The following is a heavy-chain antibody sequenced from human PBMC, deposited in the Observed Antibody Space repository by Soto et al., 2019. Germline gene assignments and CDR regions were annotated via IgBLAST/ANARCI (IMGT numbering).Heavy chain of an antibody. CDR1: GFTFSSYG. Sequence: QVQLVESGGGVVQPGRSLRLSCAASGFTFSSYGMHWVRQAPGKGLEWVAVISYDGSNKYYADSVKGRFTISRDNSKNTLYLQMNSLRAEDTAVYYCAKDSVGGPGGFGDGYMYVWGKGTTVTVSS. D-gene: IGHD3-10*01. V-gene: IGHV3-30*18. CDR3: AKDSVGGPGGFGDGYMYV. CDR2: ISYDGSNK. J-gene: IGHJ6*03.